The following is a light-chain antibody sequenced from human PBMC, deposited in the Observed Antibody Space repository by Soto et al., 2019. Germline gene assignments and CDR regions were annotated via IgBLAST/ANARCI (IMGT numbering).Light chain of an antibody. CDR1: SSDIGGYNY. CDR3: SSYAGSNILYV. CDR2: EVS. Sequence: QSVLTQPPSASGSPGQSVTISCTGSSSDIGGYNYVSWYQQYPGKAPKLMIHEVSKRPSGVPDRFSGSKSGNTASLTVSGLQVEDEADYYCSSYAGSNILYVFGTGTKVTVL. V-gene: IGLV2-8*01. J-gene: IGLJ1*01.